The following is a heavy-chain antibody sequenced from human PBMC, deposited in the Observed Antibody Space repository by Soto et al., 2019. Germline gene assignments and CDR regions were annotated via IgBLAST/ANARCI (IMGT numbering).Heavy chain of an antibody. CDR1: GFSFGTFV. CDR2: IADSGYTA. J-gene: IGHJ4*02. Sequence: GGSLRLSCAASGFSFGTFVMTWFRQAPGGGLEWVASIADSGYTASYAETVEGRFTVSRDNSKNKLHLQMNDLRAEDTATYYCAKNGQWLATPPEAWGQGTLVTVSS. V-gene: IGHV3-23*01. CDR3: AKNGQWLATPPEA. D-gene: IGHD6-19*01.